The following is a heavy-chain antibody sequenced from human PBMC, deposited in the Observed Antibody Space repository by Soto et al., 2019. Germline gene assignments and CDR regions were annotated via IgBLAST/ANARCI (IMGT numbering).Heavy chain of an antibody. CDR3: AKDSSSGERAFDI. D-gene: IGHD3-10*01. V-gene: IGHV4-59*01. Sequence: SETLSLTCTVSGGSISSYYWSWIRQPPGKGLEWIGYIYYSGSTNYNPSLKSRVTISVDTSKNQFSLKLSSVTAADTAVYYCAKDSSSGERAFDIWGQGTMVTVSS. CDR2: IYYSGST. J-gene: IGHJ3*02. CDR1: GGSISSYY.